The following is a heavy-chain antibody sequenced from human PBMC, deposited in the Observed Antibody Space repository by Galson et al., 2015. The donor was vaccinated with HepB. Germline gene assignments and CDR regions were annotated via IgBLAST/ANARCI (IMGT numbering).Heavy chain of an antibody. J-gene: IGHJ4*02. CDR1: GGSISSSSYY. Sequence: ETLSLTCTVSGGSISSSSYYWGWIRQPPGKGLEWIGSIYYSGSTYYNPSLKSRVTIPVDTSENQFSLKLSSVTAADTAVYYCARHLRGQGGGLDYWGQGTLVTVSS. CDR2: IYYSGST. V-gene: IGHV4-39*01. D-gene: IGHD1-26*01. CDR3: ARHLRGQGGGLDY.